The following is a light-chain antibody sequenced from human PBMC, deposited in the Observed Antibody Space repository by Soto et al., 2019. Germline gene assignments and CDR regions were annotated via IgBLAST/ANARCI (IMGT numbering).Light chain of an antibody. Sequence: DIQMTQSPSTLSASVGDSVTITCRASQSGSYWLAWYQQKPGRAPKLLIYKASSLESGVPSRFSGSGSGTEFPLTISSLQPDDFATYYCQQCNDFPYTFGQGTKVEIK. J-gene: IGKJ2*01. V-gene: IGKV1-5*03. CDR2: KAS. CDR3: QQCNDFPYT. CDR1: QSGSYW.